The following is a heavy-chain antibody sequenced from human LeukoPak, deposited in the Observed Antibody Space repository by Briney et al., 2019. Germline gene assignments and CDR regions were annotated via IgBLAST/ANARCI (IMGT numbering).Heavy chain of an antibody. CDR2: IYYSGST. CDR1: GGSISSGDYY. Sequence: SETLSLTCTVSGGSISSGDYYWSWIRQPPGKGREWIGYIYYSGSTYYNPSLKSRVTISVDTSKNQFSLKLSSVTAADTAVYYCARTHIKVRGVRDYYYGMDVWGQGTTVTVSS. V-gene: IGHV4-30-4*01. D-gene: IGHD3-10*01. J-gene: IGHJ6*02. CDR3: ARTHIKVRGVRDYYYGMDV.